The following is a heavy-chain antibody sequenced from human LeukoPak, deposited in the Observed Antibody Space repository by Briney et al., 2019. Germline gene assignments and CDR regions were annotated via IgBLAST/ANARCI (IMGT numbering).Heavy chain of an antibody. V-gene: IGHV3-11*01. CDR2: ISSSGSVI. CDR3: ARVWDSSGWSRFDP. Sequence: GGSLRLSCAASGFTFSDYYMSWIRQAPRKGLEWISSISSSGSVIYYADSVKGRFTISRDNAKNSLYVEMNSLRAEDTAVYYCARVWDSSGWSRFDPWAREPGSPSPQ. CDR1: GFTFSDYY. J-gene: IGHJ5*02. D-gene: IGHD6-19*01.